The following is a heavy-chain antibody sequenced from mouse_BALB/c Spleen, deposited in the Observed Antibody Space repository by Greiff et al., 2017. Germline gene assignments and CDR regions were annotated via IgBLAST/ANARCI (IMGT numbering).Heavy chain of an antibody. J-gene: IGHJ4*01. CDR2: ISSGGST. D-gene: IGHD1-1*01. Sequence: EVKVVESGGGLVKPGGSLKLSCAASGFTFSSYAMSWVRQTPEKRLEWVASISSGGSTYYPDSVKGRFTISRDNARNILYLQMSSLRSEDTAMYYCAREDYGSSYEMDYWGQGTSVTVSS. CDR1: GFTFSSYA. CDR3: AREDYGSSYEMDY. V-gene: IGHV5-6-5*01.